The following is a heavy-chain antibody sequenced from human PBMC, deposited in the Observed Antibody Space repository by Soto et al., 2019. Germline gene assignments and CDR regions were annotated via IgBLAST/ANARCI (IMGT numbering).Heavy chain of an antibody. Sequence: PGESLKISCKGSGYSFTSYWIGWVRQMPGKGLEWMGIIYPGDSDTRYSPSFQGQVTISADKSISTAYLQWSSLKASDTAMYYCARHSVYASGGSWFDPWGQGTLVTVSS. D-gene: IGHD5-12*01. CDR1: GYSFTSYW. CDR3: ARHSVYASGGSWFDP. CDR2: IYPGDSDT. J-gene: IGHJ5*02. V-gene: IGHV5-51*01.